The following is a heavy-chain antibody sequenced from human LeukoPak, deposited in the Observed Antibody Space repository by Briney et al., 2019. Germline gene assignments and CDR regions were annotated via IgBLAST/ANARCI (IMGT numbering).Heavy chain of an antibody. V-gene: IGHV5-51*01. CDR2: MCPGDSDT. CDR3: ARLGGYCSGGSCYVMAFDI. Sequence: GESLKISCKGSGYSFTSYWIGWVRQMPGKGLEWMGIMCPGDSDTRYSPSFQGQVTISADKSISTAYLQWSSLKASDTAMYYCARLGGYCSGGSCYVMAFDIWGQGTMVTVSS. D-gene: IGHD2-15*01. CDR1: GYSFTSYW. J-gene: IGHJ3*02.